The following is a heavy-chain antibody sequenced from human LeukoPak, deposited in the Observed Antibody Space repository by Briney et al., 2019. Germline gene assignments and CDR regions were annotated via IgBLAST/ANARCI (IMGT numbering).Heavy chain of an antibody. CDR3: ARDLGQYYDTSDNWFDP. Sequence: GGSLRLSCAASGFTFSRYGMHWVRQAPGKGLVWVSRINSDGINTSYADSVKGRFTISRDNAKNTLNLQMNSLRAEDTAVYYCARDLGQYYDTSDNWFDPWGQGTLVTVSS. D-gene: IGHD3-22*01. CDR2: INSDGINT. V-gene: IGHV3-74*01. CDR1: GFTFSRYG. J-gene: IGHJ5*02.